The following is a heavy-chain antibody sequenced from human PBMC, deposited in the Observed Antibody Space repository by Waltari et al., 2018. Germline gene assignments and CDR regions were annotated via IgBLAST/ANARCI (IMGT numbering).Heavy chain of an antibody. CDR2: IYYSGST. J-gene: IGHJ6*03. CDR3: ARVGLTAYYYYMDV. V-gene: IGHV4-59*01. Sequence: QVQLQESGPGLVKPSETLSLTCTVPGGSISSYYWSWIRQPPGKGLEWIGYIYYSGSTNYNPSLKSRVTISVDTSKNQFSLKLSSVTAADTAVYYCARVGLTAYYYYMDVWGKGTTVTVSS. CDR1: GGSISSYY. D-gene: IGHD6-25*01.